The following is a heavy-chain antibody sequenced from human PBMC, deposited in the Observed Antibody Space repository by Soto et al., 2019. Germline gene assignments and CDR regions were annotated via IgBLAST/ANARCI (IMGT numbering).Heavy chain of an antibody. J-gene: IGHJ3*02. CDR3: ARGVKQWLHDAFDI. Sequence: ASVKVSCKASGYTFTRYVISWLRQTPGQGLEWMGWISAYNGNTNYAQKLQGRVTMTTDTSTSTAYMELRSLRSDDTVVYYCARGVKQWLHDAFDIWGQGTMVTVSS. V-gene: IGHV1-18*01. D-gene: IGHD6-19*01. CDR2: ISAYNGNT. CDR1: GYTFTRYV.